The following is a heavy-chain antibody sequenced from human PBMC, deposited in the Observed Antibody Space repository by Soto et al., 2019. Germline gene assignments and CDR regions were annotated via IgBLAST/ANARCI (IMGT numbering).Heavy chain of an antibody. Sequence: SETLSLTCTVSGGSISSYYWSWIRQPPGKGLEWIGYIYYSGGTNYNPSLKSRVTISVDTSKNQFSLKLSSLTAADTAVYYCARQGYRGYDPQGRYCSGGSCYVDYWGQGTLVTVSS. D-gene: IGHD2-15*01. CDR3: ARQGYRGYDPQGRYCSGGSCYVDY. J-gene: IGHJ4*02. CDR1: GGSISSYY. V-gene: IGHV4-59*08. CDR2: IYYSGGT.